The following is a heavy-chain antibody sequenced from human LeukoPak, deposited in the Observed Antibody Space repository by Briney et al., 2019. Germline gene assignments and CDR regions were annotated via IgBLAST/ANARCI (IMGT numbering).Heavy chain of an antibody. Sequence: GGFLRLSCAASGFTFSSYAMSWVRQAPGKGLEWVSAISGSGGSTYYADSVKGRFTISRDNSKNTLYLQMNSLRAEDTAVYYCAKAVAAADYFDYWGQGTLVTVSS. D-gene: IGHD6-13*01. CDR3: AKAVAAADYFDY. V-gene: IGHV3-23*01. CDR2: ISGSGGST. CDR1: GFTFSSYA. J-gene: IGHJ4*02.